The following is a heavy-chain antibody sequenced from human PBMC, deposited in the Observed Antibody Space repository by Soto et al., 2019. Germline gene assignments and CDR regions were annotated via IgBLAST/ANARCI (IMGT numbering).Heavy chain of an antibody. CDR1: GYTFTSYG. V-gene: IGHV1-18*01. D-gene: IGHD6-19*01. CDR3: ARDIAVAGLGSEFDF. Sequence: ASVKVSFKASGYTFTSYGISWVRQAPGQGLEWMGWISAYNGNTNYAQKLQGRVTMTTDTSTSTAYMELRSLRSDDTAVYYCARDIAVAGLGSEFDFWGQRTLVTVSS. J-gene: IGHJ4*02. CDR2: ISAYNGNT.